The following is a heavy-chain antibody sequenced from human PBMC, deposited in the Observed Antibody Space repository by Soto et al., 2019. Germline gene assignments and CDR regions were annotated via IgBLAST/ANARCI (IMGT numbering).Heavy chain of an antibody. D-gene: IGHD2-2*01. CDR1: GFTFDDYA. CDR3: AKDKGYCSSTSCYASGDYYYYGMDV. CDR2: ISWNSGSI. J-gene: IGHJ6*02. Sequence: GGSLRLSCAASGFTFDDYAMHWVRQAPGKGLEWVSGISWNSGSIGYADSVKGRFTISRDNAKNSLYLQMNSLRAEDTPLYYCAKDKGYCSSTSCYASGDYYYYGMDVWGQGTTVTVSS. V-gene: IGHV3-9*01.